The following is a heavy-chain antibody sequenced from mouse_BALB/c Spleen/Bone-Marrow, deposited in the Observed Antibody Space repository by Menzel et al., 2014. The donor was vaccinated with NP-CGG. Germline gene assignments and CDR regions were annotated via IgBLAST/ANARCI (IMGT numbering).Heavy chain of an antibody. CDR3: ARQESIYDGYYGGFTY. V-gene: IGHV5-9-3*01. D-gene: IGHD2-3*01. CDR1: GFTFSSFA. CDR2: ISSGGGYT. J-gene: IGHJ3*01. Sequence: VQRVESGGGLVKPGGSLKLSCAASGFTFSSFAMSWVRQTPEKRLEWVATISSGGGYTYYPDSVKGRFTISKDNAKNSLYLQMSSLRSEDTAMYYCARQESIYDGYYGGFTYWGQGTLVTVSA.